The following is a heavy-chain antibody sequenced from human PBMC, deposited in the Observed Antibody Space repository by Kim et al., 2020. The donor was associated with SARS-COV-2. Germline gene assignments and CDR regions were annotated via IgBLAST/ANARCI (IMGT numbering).Heavy chain of an antibody. CDR2: IYHSGST. D-gene: IGHD6-19*01. CDR3: ARDILRYSSGWSEHGVRNIIDY. V-gene: IGHV4-4*02. Sequence: SETLSLTCAVSGGSISSSNWWSWVRQPPGKGLEWIGEIYHSGSTNYNPSLKSRVTISVDKSKNQFSLKLSSVTAADTAVYYCARDILRYSSGWSEHGVRNIIDYWGQGTLVTVSS. CDR1: GGSISSSNW. J-gene: IGHJ4*02.